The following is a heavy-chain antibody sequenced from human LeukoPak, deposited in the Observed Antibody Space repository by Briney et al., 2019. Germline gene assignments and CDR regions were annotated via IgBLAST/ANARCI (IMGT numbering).Heavy chain of an antibody. CDR1: GFIFRSYW. Sequence: GGSLRLSCAASGFIFRSYWMSWVRQAPGKGLEWVANIKEDGSEKNYVDSVKGRFTISRDNAKNSLYLQMNSLRAEDTAVYYCARDLFYGSGGYNYWGQGTLVTVSS. CDR3: ARDLFYGSGGYNY. V-gene: IGHV3-7*01. D-gene: IGHD3-10*01. J-gene: IGHJ4*02. CDR2: IKEDGSEK.